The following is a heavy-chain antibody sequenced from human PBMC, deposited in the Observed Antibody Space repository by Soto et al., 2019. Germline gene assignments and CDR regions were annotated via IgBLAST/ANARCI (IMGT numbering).Heavy chain of an antibody. J-gene: IGHJ4*02. CDR1: GYTFTGYY. CDR3: ARAKPYSNPFDY. Sequence: ASVKVSCKASGYTFTGYYMHWVRQAPGQGLEWMGWINASSGGTNYAQKFQGRVTMTRDTSISTAYMELSSLRSDDTAVYYCARAKPYSNPFDYWGQGTLVIVSS. D-gene: IGHD4-4*01. CDR2: INASSGGT. V-gene: IGHV1-2*02.